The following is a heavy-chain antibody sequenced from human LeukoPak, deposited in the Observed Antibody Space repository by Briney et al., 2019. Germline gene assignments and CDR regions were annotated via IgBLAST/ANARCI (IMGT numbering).Heavy chain of an antibody. Sequence: GGSLRLSCAASGFTFSSYAMSWVRQAPGEGLEWVSAISGSGGSTYYADSVKGRFTISRDNSKNTLYLQMNSLRAEDTAVYYCAKADFDWLVPPDYWGQGTLVTVSS. CDR3: AKADFDWLVPPDY. V-gene: IGHV3-23*01. J-gene: IGHJ4*02. CDR1: GFTFSSYA. D-gene: IGHD3-9*01. CDR2: ISGSGGST.